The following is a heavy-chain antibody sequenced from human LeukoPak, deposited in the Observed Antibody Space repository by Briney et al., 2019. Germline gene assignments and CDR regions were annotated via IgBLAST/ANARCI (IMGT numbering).Heavy chain of an antibody. J-gene: IGHJ4*02. Sequence: GGSLRLSCAVSGFTFSSYWMSWVRQAPGKGLEWVASIKEEGSEKHYVDSVKGRFTISRDNAKNSLYLQMNSLRAEDTAVYYCARGVESDYWGQGTLVTVSS. CDR2: IKEEGSEK. CDR3: ARGVESDY. CDR1: GFTFSSYW. D-gene: IGHD3-3*01. V-gene: IGHV3-7*01.